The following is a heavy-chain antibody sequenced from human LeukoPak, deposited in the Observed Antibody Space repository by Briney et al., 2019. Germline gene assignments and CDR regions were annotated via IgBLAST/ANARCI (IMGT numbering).Heavy chain of an antibody. V-gene: IGHV4-38-2*02. D-gene: IGHD5-12*01. CDR3: ARVGYSGYLGDY. CDR1: GYSISSGYY. Sequence: SETLSLTCTVSGYSISSGYYWGWIRQPPGKGLEWIGSIYHSGTTYYNPSLKSRVTISVDTSKNQFSLKLSSVTAADTAVYYCARVGYSGYLGDYWGQGTLVTVSS. J-gene: IGHJ4*02. CDR2: IYHSGTT.